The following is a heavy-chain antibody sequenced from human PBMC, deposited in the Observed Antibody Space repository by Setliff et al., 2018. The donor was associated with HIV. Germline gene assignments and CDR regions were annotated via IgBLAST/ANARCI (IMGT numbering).Heavy chain of an antibody. J-gene: IGHJ4*01. D-gene: IGHD3-3*01. CDR3: ARLGYYNFWSGYRTDY. CDR2: INYSGNT. Sequence: SETLSLTCTVSGGSISSDSYYWGWIRQPPGKGLEWIASINYSGNTYHNPSLKTRVTISVDTSKSQFSLKLTSVTAADTAVYYCARLGYYNFWSGYRTDYWGHGTLVTVSS. V-gene: IGHV4-39*01. CDR1: GGSISSDSYY.